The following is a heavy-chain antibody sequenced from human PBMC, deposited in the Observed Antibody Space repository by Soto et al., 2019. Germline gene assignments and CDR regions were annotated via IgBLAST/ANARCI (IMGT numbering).Heavy chain of an antibody. D-gene: IGHD3-3*01. J-gene: IGHJ5*02. CDR3: ARDTGSDFYDFWSGYFP. CDR2: ISSSSSYI. Sequence: GGSLRLSCAASGFTFSSYSMNWVRQAPGKGLEWVSSISSSSSYIYYADSVKGRFTISRDNAKNSLYLQMNSLRAEDTAVYYCARDTGSDFYDFWSGYFPWRQGTLVTVSS. CDR1: GFTFSSYS. V-gene: IGHV3-21*01.